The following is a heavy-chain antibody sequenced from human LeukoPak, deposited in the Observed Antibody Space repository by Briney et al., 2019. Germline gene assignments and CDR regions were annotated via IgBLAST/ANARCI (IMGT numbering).Heavy chain of an antibody. CDR2: IKNDGKIT. D-gene: IGHD3-3*01. CDR3: LLIILGGSSQH. J-gene: IGHJ1*01. CDR1: EFPLKNYW. Sequence: PGGSPRLPRAAPEFPLKNYWMHLGPPTPGEGLVWVSRIKNDGKITTYADSVKGRFTTSRVNAKNTFYLQMNSLRVEDTAVYYCLLIILGGSSQHWGQGALVTVSS. V-gene: IGHV3-74*01.